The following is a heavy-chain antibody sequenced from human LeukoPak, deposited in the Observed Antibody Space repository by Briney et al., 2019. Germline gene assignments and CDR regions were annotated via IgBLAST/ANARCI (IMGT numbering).Heavy chain of an antibody. CDR1: GFTFSSYS. Sequence: EGSLRLSCAASGFTFSSYSMNWVRQAPGKGLEWVSYISSSSSTIYYADSVKGRFTISRDNAKNSLYLQMNSLRAEDTAVYYCARDLVVPAAIQGYDAFDIWGQGTMVTVSS. V-gene: IGHV3-48*01. CDR2: ISSSSSTI. CDR3: ARDLVVPAAIQGYDAFDI. D-gene: IGHD2-2*01. J-gene: IGHJ3*02.